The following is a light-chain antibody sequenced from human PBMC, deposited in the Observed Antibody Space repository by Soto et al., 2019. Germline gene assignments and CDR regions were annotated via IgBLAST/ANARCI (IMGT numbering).Light chain of an antibody. V-gene: IGKV3-20*01. J-gene: IGKJ1*01. CDR2: GAS. CDR1: QSVSNNY. Sequence: EIVLTQSPGTLSLSPGERATLCSRASQSVSNNYLAWYQPKPGKAPRLLIYGASNRATGIPDRLSGSGSGTDFTLTIRRLEPEDFAVYYCQQYGSSGTFGQGTKVDIK. CDR3: QQYGSSGT.